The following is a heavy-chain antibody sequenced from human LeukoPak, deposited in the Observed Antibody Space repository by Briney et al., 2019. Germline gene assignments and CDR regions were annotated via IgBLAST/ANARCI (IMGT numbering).Heavy chain of an antibody. J-gene: IGHJ4*02. D-gene: IGHD4-17*01. CDR1: GFTFSSYA. V-gene: IGHV3-23*01. Sequence: GGSLRLSCAASGFTFSSYAMSWVRKAPGKGLEWVSAISGSGGSTYYADSVKGRFTISRDNSKNTLYLQMNSLRAEDTAVYYCAKSLDYGDSSFDYWGQGTLVTVSS. CDR2: ISGSGGST. CDR3: AKSLDYGDSSFDY.